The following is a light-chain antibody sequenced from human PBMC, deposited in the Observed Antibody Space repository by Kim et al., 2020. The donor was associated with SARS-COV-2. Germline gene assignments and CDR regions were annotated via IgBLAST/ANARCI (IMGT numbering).Light chain of an antibody. Sequence: GPSITVAGSGTSVDIGDFNYVSWFQQHPGKAPKLIIYDVSERPSGISNCFSGSTFGNTAFLTISVLQDDDGDDYYCSSYTRANTRVFGTGTKVTVL. CDR1: SVDIGDFNY. CDR2: DVS. V-gene: IGLV2-14*03. J-gene: IGLJ1*01. CDR3: SSYTRANTRV.